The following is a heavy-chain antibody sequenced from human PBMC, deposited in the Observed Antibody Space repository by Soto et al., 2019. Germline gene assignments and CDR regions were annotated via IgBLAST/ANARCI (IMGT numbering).Heavy chain of an antibody. J-gene: IGHJ2*01. Sequence: QVQLQESGPGLVRPSETLSLTCTVSGCSISSYYWSWIRQPPGKGLEWIGYIYYSGSPNYSPSLESRVTISEDTSKNQFSLKLSSVTAADTAIYYCAGGRDDYNGWYFDLWGRGTLVTVSS. CDR3: AGGRDDYNGWYFDL. CDR2: IYYSGSP. D-gene: IGHD4-4*01. CDR1: GCSISSYY. V-gene: IGHV4-59*01.